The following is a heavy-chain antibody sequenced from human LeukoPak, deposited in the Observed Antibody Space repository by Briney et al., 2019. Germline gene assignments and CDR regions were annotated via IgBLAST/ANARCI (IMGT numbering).Heavy chain of an antibody. Sequence: ASVKVSCKVSGYSLTLLSLHWVRQAPGKGLEWMGGFDREDDITMYAQTLRGRVTLTEDASTDTAYMELSSLRSEDTAIYYCATGGLIKNTFMIRGVKPLDSWGQGTLFAVSS. CDR1: GYSLTLLS. J-gene: IGHJ4*02. CDR3: ATGGLIKNTFMIRGVKPLDS. D-gene: IGHD3-10*01. V-gene: IGHV1-24*01. CDR2: FDREDDIT.